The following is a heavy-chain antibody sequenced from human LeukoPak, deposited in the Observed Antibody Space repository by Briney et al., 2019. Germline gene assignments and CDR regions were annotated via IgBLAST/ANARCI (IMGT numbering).Heavy chain of an antibody. V-gene: IGHV4-39*07. J-gene: IGHJ5*02. CDR2: IYYSGST. Sequence: PSETLSLTCTVSGGSISSSSYYWGWIRQPPGKGLEGIGSIYYSGSTYYNPSLKSRVTMSADTSKNQLSLKLSSVTAADTAVYYCARPYYYDSRIDPWGQGILVTVSS. CDR3: ARPYYYDSRIDP. CDR1: GGSISSSSYY. D-gene: IGHD3-22*01.